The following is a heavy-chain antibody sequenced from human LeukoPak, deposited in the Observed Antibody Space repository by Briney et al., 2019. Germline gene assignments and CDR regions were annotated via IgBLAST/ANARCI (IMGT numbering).Heavy chain of an antibody. Sequence: ASVKVSCKASGYTFTSYGISWVRQAPGQGLEWTGWINTYNGNTNYAQKLQGRVTMTTDTSTSTAYMELRSLRSDDTAVYYCARRYSYGHRFDYWGQGTLVTVSS. J-gene: IGHJ4*02. V-gene: IGHV1-18*01. CDR1: GYTFTSYG. CDR2: INTYNGNT. D-gene: IGHD5-18*01. CDR3: ARRYSYGHRFDY.